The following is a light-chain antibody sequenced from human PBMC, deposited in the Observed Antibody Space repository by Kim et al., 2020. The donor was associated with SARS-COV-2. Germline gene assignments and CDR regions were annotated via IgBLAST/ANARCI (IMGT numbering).Light chain of an antibody. Sequence: GQSITTSCTGSSSDVGGYNDVSYYQQPPGKAPKLMIDDVSNRPSGVSNRFSGSKSGNTASLTISGLQAEDEADYYCSSYTSSSTWVFGGGTQLTVL. CDR3: SSYTSSSTWV. V-gene: IGLV2-14*03. CDR2: DVS. CDR1: SSDVGGYND. J-gene: IGLJ3*02.